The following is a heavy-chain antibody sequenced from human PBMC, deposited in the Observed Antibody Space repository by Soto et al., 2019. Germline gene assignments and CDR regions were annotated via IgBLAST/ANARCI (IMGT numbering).Heavy chain of an antibody. Sequence: SETLSLTCTVSGGSVSSGNYYWSWIRQPPGKGLEWIGNIYYTGSTNYNPSLKSRVSISADTSKSQFSLKLSSVTAADTAVYYCAWNRGSYEYFDYWGQGTLVTASS. CDR1: GGSVSSGNYY. J-gene: IGHJ4*02. CDR2: IYYTGST. D-gene: IGHD1-26*01. CDR3: AWNRGSYEYFDY. V-gene: IGHV4-61*01.